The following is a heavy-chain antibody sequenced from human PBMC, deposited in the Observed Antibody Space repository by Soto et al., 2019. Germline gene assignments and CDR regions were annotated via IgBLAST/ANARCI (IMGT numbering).Heavy chain of an antibody. CDR1: GFTFSSYA. D-gene: IGHD2-2*01. J-gene: IGHJ3*02. CDR2: ISYDGSNK. V-gene: IGHV3-30-3*01. Sequence: PGGSLRLSCAASGFTFSSYAMHWVRQAPGKGLEWVAVISYDGSNKYYADSVKGRFTISRDNSKNTLYLQMNSLRAEDTAVYYCARDRSVYCSSTSCLDAFDIWGQGTMVTVSS. CDR3: ARDRSVYCSSTSCLDAFDI.